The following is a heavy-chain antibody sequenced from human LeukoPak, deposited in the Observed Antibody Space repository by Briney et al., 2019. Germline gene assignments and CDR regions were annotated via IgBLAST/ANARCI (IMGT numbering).Heavy chain of an antibody. CDR3: ARLREAYGMDV. V-gene: IGHV4-34*01. Sequence: PSETLSLTCGVYCGSFNGYYWTWIRQPPGKGLEWIGEIHHSGRTQSNPSLQSRLTISVDTSKSQFSLKLSSVSAADTAVYYCARLREAYGMDVWGQGTTVTVSS. CDR2: IHHSGRT. D-gene: IGHD3-10*01. CDR1: CGSFNGYY. J-gene: IGHJ6*02.